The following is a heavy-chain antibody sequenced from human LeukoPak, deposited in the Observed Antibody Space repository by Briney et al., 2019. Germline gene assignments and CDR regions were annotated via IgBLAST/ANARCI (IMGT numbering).Heavy chain of an antibody. CDR3: AKDSNFRSGYLGYFDY. CDR2: ISYDGSNK. J-gene: IGHJ4*02. CDR1: GFTFSSYG. D-gene: IGHD3-3*01. Sequence: PGGSLRLSCAASGFTFSSYGMHWVRQAPGKGLEWVAVISYDGSNKYYADSVKGRFTISRDNSKNTLYLQMNSLRAEDTAVYYCAKDSNFRSGYLGYFDYWGQGTLVTVSS. V-gene: IGHV3-30*18.